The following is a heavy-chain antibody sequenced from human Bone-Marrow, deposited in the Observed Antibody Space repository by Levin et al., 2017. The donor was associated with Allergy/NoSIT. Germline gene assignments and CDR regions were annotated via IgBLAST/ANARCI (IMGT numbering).Heavy chain of an antibody. CDR2: INPNTGGT. J-gene: IGHJ4*02. CDR3: AKERGGGTWYYDY. D-gene: IGHD2-15*01. CDR1: GYTFTGYY. Sequence: ASVKVSCKASGYTFTGYYMHWVRQAPGQGLEWMGRINPNTGGTSYVQKFQGRVTMTRDTSINTAYMALSRLRSDDTAFYYCAKERGGGTWYYDYWGQGTLVTVSS. V-gene: IGHV1-2*06.